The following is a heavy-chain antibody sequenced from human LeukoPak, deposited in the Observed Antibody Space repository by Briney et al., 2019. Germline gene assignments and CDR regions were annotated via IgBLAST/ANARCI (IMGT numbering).Heavy chain of an antibody. CDR3: AKSFSSSWTVDAFDI. CDR1: DYSISSGYY. J-gene: IGHJ3*02. CDR2: ISGSGGST. V-gene: IGHV3-23*01. Sequence: ETLSLTCTVSDYSISSGYYWGWIRQPPGKGLEWVSAISGSGGSTYYADSVKGRFTISRDNSKNTLYLQMNSLRAEDTAVYYCAKSFSSSWTVDAFDIWGQGTMVTVSS. D-gene: IGHD6-13*01.